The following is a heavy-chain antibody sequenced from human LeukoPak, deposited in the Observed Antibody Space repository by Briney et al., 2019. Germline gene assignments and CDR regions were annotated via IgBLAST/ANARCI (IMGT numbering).Heavy chain of an antibody. CDR2: IKSKTDGGTT. CDR3: TTDLGAQYYFDY. J-gene: IGHJ4*02. D-gene: IGHD3-16*01. Sequence: GGSLRLSCAASGFTFSNAWMSWVRQAPGKGLEWVGRIKSKTDGGTTDYAAPVKFRFTISRDDSKNTLYLQMNSLKTEDTAVYYCTTDLGAQYYFDYWGQGTLVTVSS. V-gene: IGHV3-15*01. CDR1: GFTFSNAW.